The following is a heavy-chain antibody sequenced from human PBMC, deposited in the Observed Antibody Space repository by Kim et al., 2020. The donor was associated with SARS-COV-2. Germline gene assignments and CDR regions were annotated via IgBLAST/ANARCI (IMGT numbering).Heavy chain of an antibody. V-gene: IGHV1-69*06. CDR3: ARGGFSESSGYYYH. J-gene: IGHJ6*01. D-gene: IGHD3-22*01. CDR2: IILIFGTA. CDR1: GDTFSSYA. Sequence: SVKVSCKASGDTFSSYAMNWVRQAQAPGQGLEWMGGIILIFGTADYAQKFQGRVTITADKSTSTVYMELSSLRSEDTAVYYCARGGFSESSGYYYH.